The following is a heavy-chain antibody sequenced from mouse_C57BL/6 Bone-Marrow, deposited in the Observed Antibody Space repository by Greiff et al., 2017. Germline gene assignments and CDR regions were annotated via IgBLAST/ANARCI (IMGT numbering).Heavy chain of an antibody. CDR3: TTPITTVVFDY. V-gene: IGHV14-4*01. D-gene: IGHD1-1*01. CDR2: IDPENGDT. CDR1: GFNIKDDY. Sequence: EVQLVESGAELVRPGASVKLSCTASGFNIKDDYMHWVKQRPEQGLEWIGWIDPENGDTEYASKFQGKATITADTSSNTAYLQLSSLTSEDTAVYYCTTPITTVVFDYWGQGTTLTVSS. J-gene: IGHJ2*01.